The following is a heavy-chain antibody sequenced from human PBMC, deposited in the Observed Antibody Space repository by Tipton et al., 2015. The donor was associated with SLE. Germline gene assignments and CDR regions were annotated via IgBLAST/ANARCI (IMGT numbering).Heavy chain of an antibody. Sequence: TLSLTCIVYGASIINHYWAWIRLPPGKGLEWIGYIYYPGTTNYNPSLKSRVSMAVDRSKNQVSLKVSSVTAADTASYYCARAQVDTDVDRSGCVGMAVWGQGATVTVSS. J-gene: IGHJ6*02. CDR1: GASIINHY. CDR3: ARAQVDTDVDRSGCVGMAV. V-gene: IGHV4-59*11. CDR2: IYYPGTT. D-gene: IGHD5-18*01.